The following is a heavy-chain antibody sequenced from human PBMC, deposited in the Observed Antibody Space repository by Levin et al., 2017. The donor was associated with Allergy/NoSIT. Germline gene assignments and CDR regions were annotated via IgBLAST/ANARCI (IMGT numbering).Heavy chain of an antibody. V-gene: IGHV3-53*01. CDR2: VFRGGNT. CDR3: ARYTKGPAAYHFDY. J-gene: IGHJ4*02. D-gene: IGHD2-8*01. CDR1: GLSVSSNF. Sequence: GGSLRLSCAASGLSVSSNFMHWVRQAPGKGLEWVSAVFRGGNTYYADSVKGRFTISTDNSKNTLYLQMNSLRAEDTAVYYCARYTKGPAAYHFDYWGQGALVTVSS.